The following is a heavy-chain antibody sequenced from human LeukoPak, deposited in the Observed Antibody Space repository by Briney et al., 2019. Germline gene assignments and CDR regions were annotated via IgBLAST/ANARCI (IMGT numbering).Heavy chain of an antibody. D-gene: IGHD6-13*01. V-gene: IGHV4-38-2*02. CDR2: IYHSGSS. J-gene: IGHJ4*02. Sequence: SPSETLSLTCTVSGYSITSAYYWGWIRQSPGKGLAWIGSIYHSGSSYYNPSLKSRVTISVDTSKNHFSLKLTSVTAADTAVYYCARLPTYSSSWDNDYWGQGTLVTVSS. CDR3: ARLPTYSSSWDNDY. CDR1: GYSITSAYY.